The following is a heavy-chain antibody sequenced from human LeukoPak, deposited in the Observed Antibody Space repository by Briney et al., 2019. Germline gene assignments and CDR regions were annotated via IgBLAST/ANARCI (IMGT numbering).Heavy chain of an antibody. Sequence: PSETLSLTCAVYGGSFSGYYWSWIRQPPGKGLEWIGEINHSGSTNYNPSLKSRVTISVDTSKNQFFLKLSSVTAADTAVYYCARGRVVVVAATGHYFDYWGQGTLVTVSS. CDR3: ARGRVVVVAATGHYFDY. J-gene: IGHJ4*02. CDR1: GGSFSGYY. CDR2: INHSGST. D-gene: IGHD2-15*01. V-gene: IGHV4-34*01.